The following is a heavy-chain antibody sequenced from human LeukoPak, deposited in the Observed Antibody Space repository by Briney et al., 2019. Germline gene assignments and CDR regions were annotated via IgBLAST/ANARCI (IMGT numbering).Heavy chain of an antibody. CDR1: GYTFTGYY. V-gene: IGHV1-2*02. CDR3: ARDSTIFGVVPENWFDP. D-gene: IGHD3-3*01. CDR2: INPNSGGT. Sequence: ASVKVSCKASGYTFTGYYMHWVRQAPGQGLEWMGWINPNSGGTNYAQKFQGRVTMTRDTTISTAYMELSRLRSDDTAVYYCARDSTIFGVVPENWFDPWGQGNLVTVCS. J-gene: IGHJ5*02.